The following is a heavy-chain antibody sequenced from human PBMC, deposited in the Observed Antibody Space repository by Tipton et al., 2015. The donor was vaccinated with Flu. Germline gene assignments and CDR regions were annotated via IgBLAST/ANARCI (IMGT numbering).Heavy chain of an antibody. V-gene: IGHV4-38-2*02. CDR1: GDSMRSDYF. J-gene: IGHJ5*02. D-gene: IGHD4-11*01. CDR2: IHYSGSP. Sequence: LRLSCTVSGDSMRSDYFWAWIRQAPGKGLEWIGNIHYSGSPHYNPSLKSRVTITVDTSKNRFSLRLTSMTAADTALYYCARRDYSTYVSDPKNRFDPWGQGTLVTVSS. CDR3: ARRDYSTYVSDPKNRFDP.